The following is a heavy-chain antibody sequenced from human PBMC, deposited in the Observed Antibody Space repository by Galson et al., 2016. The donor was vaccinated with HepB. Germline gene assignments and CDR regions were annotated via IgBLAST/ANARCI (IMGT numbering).Heavy chain of an antibody. Sequence: SLRLSCAASGLSFKYVWMSWVRQAPGKGLEWVGRIRSQTDGATTHYAAPVSGRFTVSRDNAKNSLYLQMNSLRAEDTAVYYCARDLGGSSCLDYWGQGTLVTVSS. CDR2: IRSQTDGATT. D-gene: IGHD6-6*01. CDR1: GLSFKYVW. V-gene: IGHV3-15*01. J-gene: IGHJ4*02. CDR3: ARDLGGSSCLDY.